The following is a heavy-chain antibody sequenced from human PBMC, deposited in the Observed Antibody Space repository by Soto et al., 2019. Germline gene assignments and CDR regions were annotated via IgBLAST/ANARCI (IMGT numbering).Heavy chain of an antibody. V-gene: IGHV4-31*03. CDR1: GGSISSGGYY. D-gene: IGHD3-22*01. J-gene: IGHJ4*02. CDR3: LREGDSSGYFLLDY. Sequence: SETLSLTCTVSGGSISSGGYYWSWIRQHPGKGLEWIGYIYYSGSTYYNPSLKSRVTISVDTSKNQFSLKLSSVTAADTAVYYCLREGDSSGYFLLDYWGQGTPVTVSS. CDR2: IYYSGST.